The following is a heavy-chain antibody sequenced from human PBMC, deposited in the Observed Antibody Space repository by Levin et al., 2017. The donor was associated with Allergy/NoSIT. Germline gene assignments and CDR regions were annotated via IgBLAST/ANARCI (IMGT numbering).Heavy chain of an antibody. J-gene: IGHJ6*02. CDR2: IKSKTDGGTT. V-gene: IGHV3-15*01. CDR3: TTPTTVTTGYYGMDV. D-gene: IGHD4-17*01. Sequence: GGSLRLSCAASGFTFSNAWMSWVRQAPGKGLEWVGRIKSKTDGGTTDYAAPVKGRFTISRDDSKNTLYLQMNSLKTEDTAVYYCTTPTTVTTGYYGMDVWGQGTTVTVSS. CDR1: GFTFSNAW.